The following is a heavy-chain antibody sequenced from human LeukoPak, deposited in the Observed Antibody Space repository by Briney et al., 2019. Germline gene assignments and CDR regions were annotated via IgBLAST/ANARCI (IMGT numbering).Heavy chain of an antibody. V-gene: IGHV4-34*01. CDR2: INHSGST. Sequence: SETLSLTCAVYGGSFSGYYWSCIRQPPGKGLEWIGEINHSGSTNYNPSLKSRVTISADTSKNQFSLKLSSVTAADTAVYYCARVGGYDILTGYSYYFDYWGQGTLVTVSS. J-gene: IGHJ4*02. D-gene: IGHD3-9*01. CDR3: ARVGGYDILTGYSYYFDY. CDR1: GGSFSGYY.